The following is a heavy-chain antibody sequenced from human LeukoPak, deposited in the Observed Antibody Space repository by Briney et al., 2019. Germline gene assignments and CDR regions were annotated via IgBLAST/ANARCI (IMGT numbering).Heavy chain of an antibody. Sequence: SETLSLTCAVYGGSFSVYYWSWIRQPPGKGLEWIGEINHSGSTNYNPSLKSRVTISVDTSKNQFSLKLSSVTAADTAVYYCARDTGLRYFDWFLKADAFDIWGQGTMVTVSS. CDR2: INHSGST. J-gene: IGHJ3*02. CDR3: ARDTGLRYFDWFLKADAFDI. V-gene: IGHV4-34*01. D-gene: IGHD3-9*01. CDR1: GGSFSVYY.